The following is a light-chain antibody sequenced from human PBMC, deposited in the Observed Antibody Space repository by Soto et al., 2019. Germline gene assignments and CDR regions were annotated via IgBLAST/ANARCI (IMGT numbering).Light chain of an antibody. V-gene: IGKV1-5*03. CDR1: QTISSW. J-gene: IGKJ1*01. Sequence: QMTQSPSTLSGSVGDRVTITCRASQTISSWLAWYQQKPGKAPKLLIYKASTLKSGVPSRFSGSGSGTDFTLSINSLQREDFATYYCQQTYSAPPLFGQGTKV. CDR3: QQTYSAPPL. CDR2: KAS.